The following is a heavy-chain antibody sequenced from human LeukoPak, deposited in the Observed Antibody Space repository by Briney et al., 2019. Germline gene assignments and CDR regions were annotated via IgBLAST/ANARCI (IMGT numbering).Heavy chain of an antibody. CDR3: ARSPSVRGIFFDY. V-gene: IGHV4-59*01. Sequence: PSETLSLTCTVSGGSISSYYWSWIRQPPGKGLEWIGYIYYSGSTNYNPSLKSRVTISVDTSKNQFSLKLSSVTAADTAVYYCARSPSVRGIFFDYWGQGTLATVSS. CDR2: IYYSGST. CDR1: GGSISSYY. J-gene: IGHJ4*02. D-gene: IGHD1-14*01.